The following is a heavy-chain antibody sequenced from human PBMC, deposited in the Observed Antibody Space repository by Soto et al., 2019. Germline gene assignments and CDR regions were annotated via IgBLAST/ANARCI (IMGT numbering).Heavy chain of an antibody. CDR1: GDTFSTYS. D-gene: IGHD3-22*01. CDR3: ASTDDTYDAFDI. J-gene: IGHJ3*02. CDR2: IIPRSAKS. Sequence: ASVKVSCKASGDTFSTYSITWMRQAPGRGLEWVGGIIPRSAKSNYAQKLQGRVTMTTDTSTSTAYMELRSLRSDDTAVYYCASTDDTYDAFDIWGQGTMVTVSS. V-gene: IGHV1-18*04.